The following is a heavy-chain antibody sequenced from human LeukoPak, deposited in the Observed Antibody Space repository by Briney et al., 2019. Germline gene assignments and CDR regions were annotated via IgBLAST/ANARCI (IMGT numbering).Heavy chain of an antibody. CDR1: GGTFSSYA. CDR3: ASEENSSSSGSAYYMDV. D-gene: IGHD6-6*01. V-gene: IGHV1-69*06. CDR2: IIPIFGTA. J-gene: IGHJ6*03. Sequence: APVKVSCKASGGTFSSYAISWVRQAPGQGLEWMGGIIPIFGTANYAQKFQGRVTITADKSTSTAYMELSSLRSEDTAVYYCASEENSSSSGSAYYMDVWGKGTTVTVSS.